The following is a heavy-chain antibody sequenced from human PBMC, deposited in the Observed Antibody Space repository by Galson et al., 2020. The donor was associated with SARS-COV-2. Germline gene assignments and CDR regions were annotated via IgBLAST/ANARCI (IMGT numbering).Heavy chain of an antibody. CDR3: ARDGYNYWSDNWYVDL. D-gene: IGHD5-12*01. Sequence: SETLSLTCTVSGGSISSSSYYWGWIRQPPGTGLEWIGSIYYSGSTYYNPSLKSRVTISVDTSKNQFSLKLSSVTAADTAVYYCARDGYNYWSDNWYVDLWGRGTLVTVSS. J-gene: IGHJ2*01. CDR1: GGSISSSSYY. V-gene: IGHV4-39*02. CDR2: IYYSGST.